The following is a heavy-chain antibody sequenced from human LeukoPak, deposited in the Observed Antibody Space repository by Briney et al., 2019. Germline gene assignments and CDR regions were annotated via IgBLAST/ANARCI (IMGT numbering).Heavy chain of an antibody. CDR1: GFTFSSYA. CDR3: ARDFDSSAERATLHY. Sequence: GRSLRLSCAASGFTFSSYAMHWVRQAPGKGLEWVAVISYDGSNKYYADSVKGRFTISRDNSKNTLYLQMNSLRAEDTAVYYCARDFDSSAERATLHYWGQGTLVTASS. CDR2: ISYDGSNK. V-gene: IGHV3-30*04. D-gene: IGHD3-22*01. J-gene: IGHJ4*02.